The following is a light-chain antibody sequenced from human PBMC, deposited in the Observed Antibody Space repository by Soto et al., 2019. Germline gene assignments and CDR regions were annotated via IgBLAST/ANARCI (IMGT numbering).Light chain of an antibody. CDR2: EVS. J-gene: IGLJ7*01. Sequence: ALTQPASVSGSPGQSITISCTGTSSDVGSYNLVSWYQQHPGKAPKLMIYEVSKRPSGVSNRFSGSKSGNTASLTISGLQAEDEADYYCCSYAGSSTHAVFGGGTQLTVL. CDR3: CSYAGSSTHAV. CDR1: SSDVGSYNL. V-gene: IGLV2-23*02.